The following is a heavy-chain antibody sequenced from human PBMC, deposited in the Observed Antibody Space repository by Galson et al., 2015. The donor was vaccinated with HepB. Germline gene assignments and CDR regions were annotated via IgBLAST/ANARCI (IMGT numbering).Heavy chain of an antibody. Sequence: SLRLSCAPSGFSFNNYAISFVRQAPGKGLEWVATISEGDSIADYYDSVKRIVSYYADSVNVRFTVSRDNSKNTEFLQMSRLNAEDTAVYYCAKEPTPKLGMNVFDIGGQGTMVLVSS. D-gene: IGHD7-27*01. CDR2: ISEGDSIADYYDSVKRIVS. J-gene: IGHJ3*02. CDR1: GFSFNNYA. CDR3: AKEPTPKLGMNVFDI. V-gene: IGHV3-23*01.